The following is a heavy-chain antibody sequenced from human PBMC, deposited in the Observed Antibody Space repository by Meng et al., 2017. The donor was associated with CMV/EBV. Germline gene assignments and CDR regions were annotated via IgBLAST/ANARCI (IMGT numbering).Heavy chain of an antibody. J-gene: IGHJ4*02. CDR1: GFTFSSYG. D-gene: IGHD3-10*01. V-gene: IGHV3-30*02. CDR3: AKGEDPLYSGSYFIDY. CDR2: IRYDGSNK. Sequence: GESLKISCAASGFTFSSYGMHWVRQAPGKGLEWVAFIRYDGSNKYYADSVKGRFTISRDNAKKYLYLQMNSLRAEDMALYYCAKGEDPLYSGSYFIDYWGQGTVVTVSS.